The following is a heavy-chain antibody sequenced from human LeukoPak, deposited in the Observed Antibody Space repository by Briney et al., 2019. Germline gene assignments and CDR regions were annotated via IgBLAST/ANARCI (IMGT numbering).Heavy chain of an antibody. V-gene: IGHV4-31*02. Sequence: TLSSTSTFPVASISGGVYYWSWTRRHPGKGLEWIGHIYYSGSTYYNPSLKSRVTISVDTSKNQFSLKLSSVTAADTAVYYCARAQGDYWGQGTLVTVSS. CDR2: IYYSGST. J-gene: IGHJ4*02. CDR1: VASISGGVYY. CDR3: ARAQGDY.